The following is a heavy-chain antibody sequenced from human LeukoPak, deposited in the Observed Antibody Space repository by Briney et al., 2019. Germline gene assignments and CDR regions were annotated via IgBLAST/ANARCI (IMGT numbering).Heavy chain of an antibody. CDR3: ASGRGEK. D-gene: IGHD3-10*01. CDR2: IYYTGST. J-gene: IGHJ4*02. Sequence: TASETLSLTCNVSGDFVNNYYWSWIRQPPGKELEWIGYIYYTGSTSYNPSLKSRVTISIDTSKKQFSLKLSSVTAADTALYYCASGRGEKWGQGTLVTVSS. V-gene: IGHV4-59*02. CDR1: GDFVNNYY.